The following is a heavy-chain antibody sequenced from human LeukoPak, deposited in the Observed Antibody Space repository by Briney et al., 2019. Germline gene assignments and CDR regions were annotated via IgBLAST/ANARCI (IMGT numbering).Heavy chain of an antibody. CDR1: GGSISSGGYY. D-gene: IGHD4-17*01. V-gene: IGHV4-61*08. CDR2: IFYSGST. Sequence: PSETLSLTCTVSGGSISSGGYYWSWIRQPPGKGLEWIGYIFYSGSTNYNPSLKSRVTISLDTSKNQFSLKLSSVTAADTAVYYCARGGTVTNFGYWGQGTLVTVSS. CDR3: ARGGTVTNFGY. J-gene: IGHJ4*02.